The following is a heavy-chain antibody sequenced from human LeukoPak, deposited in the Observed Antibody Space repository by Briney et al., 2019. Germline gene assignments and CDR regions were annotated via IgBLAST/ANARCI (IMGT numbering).Heavy chain of an antibody. V-gene: IGHV4-59*01. Sequence: PSETLSLTCTVSGGSIRSYYWSWIRQPPGKGLEWIGYMYYSGSTNYNPALKSRVAISVDTSKNQFSLRLCSVTAADTAVYYCARVRALSYYDSSGDLFYFDYWGQGTLVTVSS. CDR1: GGSIRSYY. J-gene: IGHJ4*02. D-gene: IGHD3-22*01. CDR2: MYYSGST. CDR3: ARVRALSYYDSSGDLFYFDY.